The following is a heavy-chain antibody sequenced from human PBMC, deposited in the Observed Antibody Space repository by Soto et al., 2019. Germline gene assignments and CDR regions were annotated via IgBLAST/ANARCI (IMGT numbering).Heavy chain of an antibody. V-gene: IGHV6-1*01. Sequence: SQSLSLTCAISGDSVSSNSAAWNWIRQSPSRGLEWLGRTYYRSKWYNDYAVSVKSRITINPDTSKNQFSLQLNSVTPEDTVVYYCARASFQYNWNYDVFDHYYYYLGVWGKGTTVTVSS. CDR2: TYYRSKWYN. J-gene: IGHJ6*03. CDR3: ARASFQYNWNYDVFDHYYYYLGV. D-gene: IGHD1-7*01. CDR1: GDSVSSNSAA.